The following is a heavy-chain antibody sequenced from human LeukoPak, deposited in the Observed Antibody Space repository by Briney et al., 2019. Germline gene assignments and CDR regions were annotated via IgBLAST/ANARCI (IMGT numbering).Heavy chain of an antibody. J-gene: IGHJ1*01. D-gene: IGHD2-2*02. Sequence: GGSLRLSCAASGFTFSSYWMSWVRQAPGKGLEWVANIKQDGSEKYYVDSVKGRFTISRDNAKNSLYLQMNSLRAEDTAVYYCAREVYCSSTSCYTGYFQHWGQGTLVTVSS. CDR1: GFTFSSYW. V-gene: IGHV3-7*01. CDR2: IKQDGSEK. CDR3: AREVYCSSTSCYTGYFQH.